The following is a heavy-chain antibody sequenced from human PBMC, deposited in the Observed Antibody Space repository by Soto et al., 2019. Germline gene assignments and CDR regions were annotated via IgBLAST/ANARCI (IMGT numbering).Heavy chain of an antibody. CDR1: GYTFTSYG. CDR2: ISAYNGNT. V-gene: IGHV1-18*01. D-gene: IGHD2-2*01. Sequence: ASVKVFCKASGYTFTSYGISWVRQAPGQGLEWMRWISAYNGNTNYAQKLQGRVTMTTDTSTSTAYMELRSLRSDDTAVYYCARRIKTKYCSSTSCYQYGMDVWGQGTTVTVSS. CDR3: ARRIKTKYCSSTSCYQYGMDV. J-gene: IGHJ6*02.